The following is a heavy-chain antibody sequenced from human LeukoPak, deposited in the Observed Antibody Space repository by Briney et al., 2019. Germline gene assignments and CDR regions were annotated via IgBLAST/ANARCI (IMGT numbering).Heavy chain of an antibody. CDR3: ARGNYYGGSPYYFDY. V-gene: IGHV1-2*02. D-gene: IGHD4-23*01. CDR1: GYTFSAYY. Sequence: ASVKVSCKASGYTFSAYYIHWVRQAPGQGLEWMGWINPNSDGTRYAQKFQGRVTMTRDTSISTAYMELNRLTSDDTAIYYCARGNYYGGSPYYFDYWGQGTLVTVSS. J-gene: IGHJ4*02. CDR2: INPNSDGT.